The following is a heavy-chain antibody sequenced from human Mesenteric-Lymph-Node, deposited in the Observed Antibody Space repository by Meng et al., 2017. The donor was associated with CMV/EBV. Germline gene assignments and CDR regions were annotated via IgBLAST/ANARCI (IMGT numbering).Heavy chain of an antibody. V-gene: IGHV1-69*04. CDR1: TFSNYA. CDR3: ARDYYASGSYGVQYYFDS. J-gene: IGHJ4*02. D-gene: IGHD3-10*01. Sequence: TFSNYAFSWLRQTPGQGLEWMGRIVPILGLANDAQKFQSRFTMTADKSTSTAYMELSSLTSEDSAVYYCARDYYASGSYGVQYYFDSWGQGTLVTVSS. CDR2: IVPILGLA.